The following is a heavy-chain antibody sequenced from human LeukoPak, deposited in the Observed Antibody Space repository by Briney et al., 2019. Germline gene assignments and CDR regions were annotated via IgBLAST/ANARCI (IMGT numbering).Heavy chain of an antibody. CDR1: GGTFSSYA. D-gene: IGHD3-3*01. CDR2: IIPIFGTA. Sequence: SVKVSCTSSGGTFSSYAISRVRQAPGQGLEWMGGIIPIFGTANYAQKFQGRVTITADESTSTAYMELSSLRSEDTAVYYCARGQTGVFGVVIILNFDYWGQGTLVTVSS. J-gene: IGHJ4*02. V-gene: IGHV1-69*13. CDR3: ARGQTGVFGVVIILNFDY.